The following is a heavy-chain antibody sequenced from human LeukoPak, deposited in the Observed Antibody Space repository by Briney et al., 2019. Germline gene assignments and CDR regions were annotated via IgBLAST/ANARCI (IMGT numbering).Heavy chain of an antibody. D-gene: IGHD1-26*01. J-gene: IGHJ3*02. CDR1: GGSFSGYY. CDR2: INHSGST. V-gene: IGHV4-34*01. Sequence: PSETQSLTCAVYGGSFSGYYWSWIRQPPGKGLEWIGEINHSGSTNYNPSLKSRVTISVDTSKNQFSLKLSSVTAADTAVYYCARVVVGAMYAFDIWGQGTMVTVSS. CDR3: ARVVVGAMYAFDI.